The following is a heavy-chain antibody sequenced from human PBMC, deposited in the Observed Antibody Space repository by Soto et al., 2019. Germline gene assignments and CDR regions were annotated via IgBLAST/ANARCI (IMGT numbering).Heavy chain of an antibody. V-gene: IGHV3-13*01. CDR2: IGTAGDT. CDR3: ARAHCSSTSCYVGYNWFDP. J-gene: IGHJ5*02. D-gene: IGHD2-2*01. Sequence: GSLRLSCAASGFTFSSYDMHWVRQATGKGLEWVSAIGTAGDTYYPGSVKGRFTISRENAKNSLYLQMNSLRAEDTAVYYCARAHCSSTSCYVGYNWFDPWGQGTLVTVSS. CDR1: GFTFSSYD.